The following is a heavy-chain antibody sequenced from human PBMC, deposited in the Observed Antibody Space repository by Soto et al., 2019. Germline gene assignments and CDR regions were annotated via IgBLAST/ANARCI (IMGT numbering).Heavy chain of an antibody. CDR2: FDPEDGET. Sequence: ASVKVSCKVSGYTLTELSMHWVRQXPGKGLEWXGGFDPEDGETIYAQKFQGRVTMTEDKSTSTAYMELSSLRSEDTAVYYCANFYYYDSSGYYDYGGQGTLVTSPQ. CDR3: ANFYYYDSSGYYDY. CDR1: GYTLTELS. D-gene: IGHD3-22*01. V-gene: IGHV1-24*01. J-gene: IGHJ4*02.